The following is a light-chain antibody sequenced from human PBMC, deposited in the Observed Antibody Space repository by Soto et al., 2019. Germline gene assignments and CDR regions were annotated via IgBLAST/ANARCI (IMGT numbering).Light chain of an antibody. CDR3: QTWGTGIGV. CDR1: SGHSSYA. CDR2: LNSAGSH. Sequence: QLVLTQSPSASASLGASVKLTCTLSSGHSSYAIAWHQQQPEKGPRYLMKLNSAGSHSKGDGLPDRFSGSSSGAERYLTISSLQSEDEADYYCQTWGTGIGVFGGGTKLTVL. V-gene: IGLV4-69*01. J-gene: IGLJ3*02.